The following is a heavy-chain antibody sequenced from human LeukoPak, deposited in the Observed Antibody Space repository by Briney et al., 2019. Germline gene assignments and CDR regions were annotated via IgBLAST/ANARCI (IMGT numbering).Heavy chain of an antibody. CDR2: ISGSGGST. D-gene: IGHD2-2*01. J-gene: IGHJ5*02. CDR1: GFTFSSYA. V-gene: IGHV3-23*01. Sequence: GGSLRLSCVVSGFTFSSYAMSWVRQAPGKGLEWVSGISGSGGSTYYADSVKGRFTISRDNSKNTLYLQMDRLRAEDTAVYYCAKDRHAPGRYCSSTTCFPFDPWGQGTLVTVSS. CDR3: AKDRHAPGRYCSSTTCFPFDP.